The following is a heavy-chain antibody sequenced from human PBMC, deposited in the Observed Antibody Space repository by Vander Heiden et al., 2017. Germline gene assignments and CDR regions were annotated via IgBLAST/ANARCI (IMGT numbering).Heavy chain of an antibody. CDR3: ARGGYGGNLGFDP. Sequence: QVQLQESGPGLVQPSQTLSLTCTVSGGSISSGGYSWSWIRQHPGKGLEWIGYIYYSGSTYYNPSLKSRVTISVDTSKNQFSLKLSSVTAADTAVYYCARGGYGGNLGFDPWGQGTLVTVSS. CDR1: GGSISSGGYS. V-gene: IGHV4-31*03. J-gene: IGHJ5*02. D-gene: IGHD2-21*02. CDR2: IYYSGST.